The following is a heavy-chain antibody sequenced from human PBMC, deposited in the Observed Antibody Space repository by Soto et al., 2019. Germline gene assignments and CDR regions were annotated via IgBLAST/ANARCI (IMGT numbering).Heavy chain of an antibody. Sequence: ASVKVSCKASGYTFTGYYMHWVRQAPGQGFEWMGRISPKSGGTNYAQKFQGRVTMTWDTSLNTAYMELSSLMFEDTAIYYCARPPGYVSDWYYFDLWGQGTLVTVSS. D-gene: IGHD3-9*01. CDR1: GYTFTGYY. J-gene: IGHJ4*02. CDR2: ISPKSGGT. V-gene: IGHV1-2*02. CDR3: ARPPGYVSDWYYFDL.